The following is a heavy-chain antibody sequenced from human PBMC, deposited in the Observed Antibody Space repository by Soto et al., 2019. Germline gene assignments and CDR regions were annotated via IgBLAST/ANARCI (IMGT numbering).Heavy chain of an antibody. Sequence: QVQLVESGGGVVQPERSLRLSCEASGFIFSSYGMHCVRQAPGKGLEWVAVVSHDGSNKKYVDSVEGLFTISSDNSKNTLYLHMTSLRAEDTAVYYCAKDTYYYSSSGYYIFDYWGQGTLVTVSS. J-gene: IGHJ4*02. D-gene: IGHD3-22*01. V-gene: IGHV3-30*18. CDR3: AKDTYYYSSSGYYIFDY. CDR1: GFIFSSYG. CDR2: VSHDGSNK.